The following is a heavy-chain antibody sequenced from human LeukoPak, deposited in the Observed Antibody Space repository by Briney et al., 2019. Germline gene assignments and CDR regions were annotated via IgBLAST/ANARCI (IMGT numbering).Heavy chain of an antibody. CDR2: INHSGST. CDR1: GGSFSGYY. CDR3: ARRQITIFGVVRGWFDP. V-gene: IGHV4-34*01. J-gene: IGHJ5*02. D-gene: IGHD3-3*01. Sequence: SETLSLTCAVYGGSFSGYYWSWIRQPPGKGLEWIGEINHSGSTNYNPSLKSRVTISVDTSKNQFSLKLSSVTAADTAVYYCARRQITIFGVVRGWFDPWGQGTLVTVSS.